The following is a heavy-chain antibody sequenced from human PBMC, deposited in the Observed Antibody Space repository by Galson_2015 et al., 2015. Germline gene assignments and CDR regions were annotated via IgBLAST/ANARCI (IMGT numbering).Heavy chain of an antibody. CDR2: IKQDGSEK. CDR1: GFTFRSYW. CDR3: ASAYSGYGNFDY. Sequence: SLRLSCAASGFTFRSYWMSWVRQAPGKGLEWVAKIKQDGSEKYSVDSVKGRFTVSRDNAKDSLYLQMNSLRGEDTGVYYCASAYSGYGNFDYWGQGTLVTVSS. J-gene: IGHJ4*02. V-gene: IGHV3-7*02. D-gene: IGHD5-12*01.